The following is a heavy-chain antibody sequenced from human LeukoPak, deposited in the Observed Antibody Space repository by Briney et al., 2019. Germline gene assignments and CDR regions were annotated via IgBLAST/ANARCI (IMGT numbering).Heavy chain of an antibody. V-gene: IGHV6-1*01. J-gene: IGHJ3*02. CDR3: ARDLSPYCSSTSCYSDAFDI. D-gene: IGHD2-2*01. Sequence: SQTLSLTCAISGDSVSSNSAAWNWIRQSPSRGLEWLGRTYYRSKWYNDYAVSVKSQITINPDTSKNQFSLQLNSVTPEDTAVYYCARDLSPYCSSTSCYSDAFDIWGQGTMVTVSS. CDR2: TYYRSKWYN. CDR1: GDSVSSNSAA.